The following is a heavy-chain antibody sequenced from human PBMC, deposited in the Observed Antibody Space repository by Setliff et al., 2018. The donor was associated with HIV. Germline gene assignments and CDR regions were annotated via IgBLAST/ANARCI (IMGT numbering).Heavy chain of an antibody. V-gene: IGHV4-31*03. Sequence: PSETLSLTCTVSGGPINSGAYFWNWIRQHPGKGLEWIGYIHYSGTTYYKPSLKSRVTMSLDTSKNQFSLRMTSVTAADTAVYYCARDREVRQSGYTDVWGKGTTVTVSS. D-gene: IGHD3-10*01. CDR1: GGPINSGAYF. CDR2: IHYSGTT. CDR3: ARDREVRQSGYTDV. J-gene: IGHJ6*04.